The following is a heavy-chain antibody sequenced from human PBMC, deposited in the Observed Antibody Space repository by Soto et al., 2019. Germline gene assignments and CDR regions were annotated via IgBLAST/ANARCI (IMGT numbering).Heavy chain of an antibody. D-gene: IGHD2-2*01. CDR1: GYPFCNYG. CDR3: ERVVPGAEAWFGP. J-gene: IGHJ5*02. Sequence: XSVKGACTTAGYPFCNYGITWVRQAPGQPLEWLGWISLYSDGTNYAQKFQGRVSMTTDTSTTTAYMELRSLRSDDTAVYYCERVVPGAEAWFGPWGQRTLVTVSS. V-gene: IGHV1-18*01. CDR2: ISLYSDGT.